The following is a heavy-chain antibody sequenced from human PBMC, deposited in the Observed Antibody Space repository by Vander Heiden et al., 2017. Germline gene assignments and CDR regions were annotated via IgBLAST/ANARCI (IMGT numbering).Heavy chain of an antibody. V-gene: IGHV3-33*01. CDR2: IWYDGSNK. J-gene: IGHJ4*02. Sequence: QVQLVESGGGVVPPGGSLRLSCAASGFTFSSYGMHWVRQAPGKGLEWVAVIWYDGSNKYYADSVKGRFTISRDNSKNTLYLQMNSLRAEDTAVYYCARDLSVGRAAAGIPAWGQGTLVTVSS. CDR3: ARDLSVGRAAAGIPA. D-gene: IGHD6-13*01. CDR1: GFTFSSYG.